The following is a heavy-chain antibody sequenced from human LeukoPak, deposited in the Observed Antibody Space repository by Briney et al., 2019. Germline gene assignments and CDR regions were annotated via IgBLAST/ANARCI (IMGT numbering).Heavy chain of an antibody. CDR3: ARSPFTQYSSSWYDDY. CDR2: SSAYNGNT. Sequence: ASVKVSCNASGYTCTICGSSWERHGPGQGLEWRGWSSAYNGNTNYAQKPQGRVTMTTDTSTSTAYMELRSLRSDDTAVYYCARSPFTQYSSSWYDDYWGQGTLVTVSS. J-gene: IGHJ4*02. D-gene: IGHD6-13*01. CDR1: GYTCTICG. V-gene: IGHV1-18*01.